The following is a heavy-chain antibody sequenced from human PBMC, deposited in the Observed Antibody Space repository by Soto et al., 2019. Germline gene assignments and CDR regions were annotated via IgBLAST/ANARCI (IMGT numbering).Heavy chain of an antibody. D-gene: IGHD5-12*01. CDR1: GFTFSGYG. CDR2: IWYDGSNK. CDR3: ARDGDSGFKFWYYYYGMDV. J-gene: IGHJ6*02. V-gene: IGHV3-33*01. Sequence: PRLSCAASGFTFSGYGMHWVRQAPGKGLEWVAVIWYDGSNKYYADSVKGRFTISRDNSKNTLYLQMNSLRAEDTAVYYCARDGDSGFKFWYYYYGMDVWGQGTTVTVSS.